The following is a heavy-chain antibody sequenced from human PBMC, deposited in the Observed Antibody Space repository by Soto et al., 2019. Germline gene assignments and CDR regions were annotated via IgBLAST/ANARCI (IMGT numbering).Heavy chain of an antibody. CDR3: ARGGRQWLVTSDFNY. V-gene: IGHV3-30*03. Sequence: VQLVESGGGVVQPGRSLRLSCAASGFTFSDYAMHWVRQAPGKGLEWVAVVSHDGRNTHYADSVKGRFTISRDSSKNTVSLEMTSRGAEATAFYSCARGGRQWLVTSDFNYWGQGALVTVSS. CDR2: VSHDGRNT. D-gene: IGHD6-19*01. J-gene: IGHJ4*02. CDR1: GFTFSDYA.